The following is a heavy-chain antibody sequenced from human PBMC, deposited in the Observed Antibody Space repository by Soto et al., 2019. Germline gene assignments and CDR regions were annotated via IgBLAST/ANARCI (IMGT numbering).Heavy chain of an antibody. CDR2: ISGSGGST. CDR3: AKDCSPIDYYDSSGCPGY. J-gene: IGHJ4*02. CDR1: GVTFSSYA. D-gene: IGHD3-22*01. Sequence: GGSLRLSCVVSGVTFSSYAMSWVRQAPGKGLEWVSAISGSGGSTYYADSVKGRFTISRDNSKNTLYLQMNSLRAEDTAVYYCAKDCSPIDYYDSSGCPGYWGQGTLVTVSS. V-gene: IGHV3-23*01.